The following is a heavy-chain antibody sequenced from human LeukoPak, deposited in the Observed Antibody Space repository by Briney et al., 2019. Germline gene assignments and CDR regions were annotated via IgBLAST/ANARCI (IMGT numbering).Heavy chain of an antibody. J-gene: IGHJ5*01. CDR2: LNPNSGGT. D-gene: IGHD2-2*01. CDR1: GYTXTAYY. CDR3: ARGGDIVVATPRGFDF. Sequence: ASVKVSCKASGYTXTAYYIHGVRQAPGQGLEWMGWLNPNSGGTYFAQKFQDRVTVTRDTSINTAYMELTRLTSDDTAVYYCARGGDIVVATPRGFDFWGQGSLVTVSS. V-gene: IGHV1-2*02.